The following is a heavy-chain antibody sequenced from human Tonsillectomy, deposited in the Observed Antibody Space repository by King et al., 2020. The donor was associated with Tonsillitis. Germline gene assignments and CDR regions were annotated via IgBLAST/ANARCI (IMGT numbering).Heavy chain of an antibody. CDR3: ARVSYYDFWSGYYPKAPDY. V-gene: IGHV3-7*03. J-gene: IGHJ4*02. CDR2: IKPDVSEK. D-gene: IGHD3-3*01. Sequence: VQLVESGGGLVQPGESLRLSCAASGFTCSSYWMSWGLQTPGKWLEWVAYIKPDVSEKYYLDSVKGRFTISRDTANNSLYLHMNSLRAEDTAVYYCARVSYYDFWSGYYPKAPDYWGQGTLVTVSS. CDR1: GFTCSSYW.